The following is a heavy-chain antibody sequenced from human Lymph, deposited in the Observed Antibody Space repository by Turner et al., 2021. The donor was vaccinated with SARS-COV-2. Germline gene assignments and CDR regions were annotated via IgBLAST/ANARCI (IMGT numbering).Heavy chain of an antibody. J-gene: IGHJ6*02. CDR3: ARGRYSGGGMDV. D-gene: IGHD1-26*01. Sequence: QVQLVQSGAEVKKPGASVKVSCKAPVYTFTSYDLNWVRQATGQGLEWMGWMNPNSGNTGYAQKFQGRVTMTRNTSISTAYMELSSLRSENTAVYYCARGRYSGGGMDVWGQGTTVTVSS. V-gene: IGHV1-8*02. CDR1: VYTFTSYD. CDR2: MNPNSGNT.